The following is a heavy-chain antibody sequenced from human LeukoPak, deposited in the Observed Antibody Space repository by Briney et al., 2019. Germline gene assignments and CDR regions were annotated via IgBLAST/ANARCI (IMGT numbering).Heavy chain of an antibody. V-gene: IGHV1-8*01. D-gene: IGHD1-26*01. CDR2: MNPNSGNT. J-gene: IGHJ5*02. Sequence: EASVRVSCKASGYTFTSYDINWVRQATGQGLEWMGWMNPNSGNTGYAQKFQGRVTMTRNTSISTAYMELSSLRSEDTAVYYCARERSSGSYFGFDPWGQGTLVTVSS. CDR1: GYTFTSYD. CDR3: ARERSSGSYFGFDP.